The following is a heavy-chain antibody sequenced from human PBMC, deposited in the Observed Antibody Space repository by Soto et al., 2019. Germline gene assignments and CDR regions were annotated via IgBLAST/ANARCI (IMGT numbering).Heavy chain of an antibody. CDR3: ARDVGDIVVVPAARLGY. V-gene: IGHV1-18*01. D-gene: IGHD2-2*01. CDR2: ISAYNGNT. J-gene: IGHJ4*02. Sequence: QVQLVQSGAEVKKPGASVKVSCKASGYTFTSYGISWVRQAPGQGLEWMGWISAYNGNTNYAQKLQGRVTMTTDTFTSTAYMELRSMRSDDTAVYYCARDVGDIVVVPAARLGYWGQGTLVTVSS. CDR1: GYTFTSYG.